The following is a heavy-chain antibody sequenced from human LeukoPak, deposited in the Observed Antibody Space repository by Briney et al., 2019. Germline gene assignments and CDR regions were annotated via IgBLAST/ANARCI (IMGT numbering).Heavy chain of an antibody. J-gene: IGHJ4*02. Sequence: GGSLRLSCAASGVTFNDYTMTWVRQAPGKGLEWVSSITGDCNYIFYADSVKGRFTISRDNAQNSLFLELNSLRGEDTAVYYCARERNFYYFDYWGQGALVTVSS. V-gene: IGHV3-21*01. D-gene: IGHD3-3*01. CDR3: ARERNFYYFDY. CDR2: ITGDCNYI. CDR1: GVTFNDYT.